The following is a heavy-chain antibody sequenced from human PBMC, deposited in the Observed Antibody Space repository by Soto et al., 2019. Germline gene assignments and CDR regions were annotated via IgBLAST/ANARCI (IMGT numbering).Heavy chain of an antibody. Sequence: GGPLRLSCAASGFTFSSYEMNWVRQAPGKTLEWVSYISSAGDSSYYADSVKSRFTISRDSAKKTLYLQMNSLRVEDSALYYCARGSTDSYPGSRIFDFWGRGTLVTVSS. CDR2: ISSAGDSS. CDR3: ARGSTDSYPGSRIFDF. CDR1: GFTFSSYE. D-gene: IGHD3-10*01. V-gene: IGHV3-48*03. J-gene: IGHJ4*02.